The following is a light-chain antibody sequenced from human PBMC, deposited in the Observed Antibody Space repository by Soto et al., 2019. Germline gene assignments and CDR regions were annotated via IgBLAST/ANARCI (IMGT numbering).Light chain of an antibody. V-gene: IGKV3-20*01. CDR3: QQYGSSPRT. Sequence: EIVLTQSPATLSLSPGERAALSCRASQTVTSSFLAWYQQKPGQAPRLLIYGASNRATDIPDRFSGSGSGTAFTLAISRVGPEDSAVYYCQQYGSSPRTFGQGTKVDIK. CDR1: QTVTSSF. CDR2: GAS. J-gene: IGKJ1*01.